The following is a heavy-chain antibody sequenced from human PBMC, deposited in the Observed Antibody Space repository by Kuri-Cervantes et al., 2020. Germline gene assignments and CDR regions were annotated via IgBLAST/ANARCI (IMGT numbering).Heavy chain of an antibody. CDR1: GFTFSSYA. J-gene: IGHJ4*02. V-gene: IGHV3-23*01. CDR3: AKDQLDSRGYSYGYADY. CDR2: ISGSGGST. D-gene: IGHD5-18*01. Sequence: GGSLRLSCAASGFTFSSYAMSWVRQAPGKGLEWVSAISGSGGSTYYADSVKGRFTISRENAKNTLYLQMNSLRAEDTAVYYCAKDQLDSRGYSYGYADYWGQGTLVTVSS.